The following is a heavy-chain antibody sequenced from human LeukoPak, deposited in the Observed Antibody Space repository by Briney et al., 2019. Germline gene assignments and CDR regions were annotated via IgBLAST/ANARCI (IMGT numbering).Heavy chain of an antibody. V-gene: IGHV3-20*04. CDR2: IHWNGGRT. CDR1: GFTFDNYG. D-gene: IGHD1-26*01. CDR3: AKEERVGITPPFFDY. Sequence: GGSLRLSCAASGFTFDNYGINWVRQAPGKGLEWVSRIHWNGGRTGYADSVKGRFTISRDNAKNSLYLQMNSLRAEDTAVYYCAKEERVGITPPFFDYWGQGTLVTVSS. J-gene: IGHJ4*02.